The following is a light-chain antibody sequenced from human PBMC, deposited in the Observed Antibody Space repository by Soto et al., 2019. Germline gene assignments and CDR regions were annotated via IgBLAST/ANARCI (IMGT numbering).Light chain of an antibody. CDR1: QSISSW. CDR2: DAS. CDR3: QQYNTYPET. V-gene: IGKV1-5*01. J-gene: IGKJ1*01. Sequence: DIQMTQYPSTLSASVGDRVTITCRASQSISSWLAWYQQKAGKAPKLLIYDASTLESGVPSRFSGSGSGTEFTLTITSLQPDDFATYYCQQYNTYPETFGQGSNVDVK.